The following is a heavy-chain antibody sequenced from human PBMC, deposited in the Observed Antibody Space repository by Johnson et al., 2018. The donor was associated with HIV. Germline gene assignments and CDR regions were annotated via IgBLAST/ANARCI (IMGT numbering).Heavy chain of an antibody. Sequence: QMQLVESGGGVVRPGRSLRLSCAASGFTFSSYGMHWVRQAPGKGLEWVAVIWYDGSNKYYADSVKGRFTISTDNAKNSLYLQMNSLRAEDTALYYCARGVLLWFRELSSLNDAFDIWGQGTMVTVSS. CDR2: IWYDGSNK. J-gene: IGHJ3*02. CDR1: GFTFSSYG. D-gene: IGHD3-10*01. V-gene: IGHV3-33*01. CDR3: ARGVLLWFRELSSLNDAFDI.